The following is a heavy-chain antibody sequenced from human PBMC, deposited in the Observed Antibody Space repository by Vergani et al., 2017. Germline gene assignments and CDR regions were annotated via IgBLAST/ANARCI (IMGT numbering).Heavy chain of an antibody. CDR1: GFPFSSYA. D-gene: IGHD6-13*01. Sequence: EVQLLESGGGLVQPGGSLRLSCAASGFPFSSYAMSWVRQAPGKGLEWVSAISGSGGSTYYADSVKGRFTISRDNSKNTLYLQMNSLRAEDTAVYYCAKEPWSSSWYPLGYFDYWGQGTLVTVSS. V-gene: IGHV3-23*01. CDR3: AKEPWSSSWYPLGYFDY. J-gene: IGHJ4*02. CDR2: ISGSGGST.